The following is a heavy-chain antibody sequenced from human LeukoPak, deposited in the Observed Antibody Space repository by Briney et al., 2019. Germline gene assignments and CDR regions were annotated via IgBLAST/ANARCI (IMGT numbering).Heavy chain of an antibody. D-gene: IGHD3-9*01. Sequence: PGGSLRLSCAASGFTFSSYWMSWVRQAPGKGLEWVANIKQDGSEKYYVDSVKGRFTISRDNSKNTLYLQMNSLRAEDTAVYYCARGAYYDILTGYPVFDYWGQGTLVTVSS. CDR3: ARGAYYDILTGYPVFDY. CDR1: GFTFSSYW. V-gene: IGHV3-7*01. J-gene: IGHJ4*02. CDR2: IKQDGSEK.